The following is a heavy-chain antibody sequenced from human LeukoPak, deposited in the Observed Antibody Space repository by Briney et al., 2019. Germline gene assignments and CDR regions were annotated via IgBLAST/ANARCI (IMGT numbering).Heavy chain of an antibody. CDR2: VGGNGGAT. CDR1: GFRFDDFA. Sequence: GGSLGLSCAASGFRFDDFAMHWVRQAPGKGLEWVSLVGGNGGATYYADSVKGRFTISRDNSKNSLYLQMNSLRTDDTALYYCVKDMGDYGDYVVHYWGQGTLVSVSS. V-gene: IGHV3-43*02. D-gene: IGHD4-17*01. CDR3: VKDMGDYGDYVVHY. J-gene: IGHJ4*02.